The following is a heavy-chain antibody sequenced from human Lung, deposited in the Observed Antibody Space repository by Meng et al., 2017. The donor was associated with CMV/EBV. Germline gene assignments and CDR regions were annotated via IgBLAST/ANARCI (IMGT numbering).Heavy chain of an antibody. CDR3: ATESPGFSSSFDN. Sequence: EVQLVESGGGLVKPGGSVRLCCAASGITFNTYSMNWVRQPPGKGLEWVATISSRSTYIYYADLGKGRFTISRDNVQNFLYLQMNSLSAEDTAVYYCATESPGFSSSFDNWGQGTLVTVSS. D-gene: IGHD6-19*01. CDR1: GITFNTYS. J-gene: IGHJ4*02. V-gene: IGHV3-21*01. CDR2: ISSRSTYI.